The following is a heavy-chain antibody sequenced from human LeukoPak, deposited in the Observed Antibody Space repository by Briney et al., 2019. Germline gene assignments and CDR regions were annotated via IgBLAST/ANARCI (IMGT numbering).Heavy chain of an antibody. J-gene: IGHJ4*02. Sequence: NPGGSLRLSCAASGFTFSSYSMNWVRQAPGKGLEWVGRIKSRVDGGTADFAAPVKGRFTISRDDSKNILYLQLNSLKNEDTAVYYCTTGWLDYWGQGSLVTVSS. V-gene: IGHV3-15*07. CDR3: TTGWLDY. D-gene: IGHD2-15*01. CDR2: IKSRVDGGTA. CDR1: GFTFSSYS.